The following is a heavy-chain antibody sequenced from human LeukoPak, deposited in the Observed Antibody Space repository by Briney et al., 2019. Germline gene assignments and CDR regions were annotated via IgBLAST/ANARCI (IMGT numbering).Heavy chain of an antibody. Sequence: PGGSLRLSCAASGFTFSSYWMHWVRHAPGKGLVWVSRINSDGSSTSYADSVKGRFTISRDNAKNTLYLQMNSLRAEDTAVYYCARPTKEGSSWYWWFDPWGQGTLVTVSS. D-gene: IGHD6-13*01. CDR3: ARPTKEGSSWYWWFDP. CDR1: GFTFSSYW. J-gene: IGHJ5*02. CDR2: INSDGSST. V-gene: IGHV3-74*01.